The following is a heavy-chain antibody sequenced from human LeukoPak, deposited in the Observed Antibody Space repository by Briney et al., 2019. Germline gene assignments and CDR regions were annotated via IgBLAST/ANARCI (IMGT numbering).Heavy chain of an antibody. V-gene: IGHV3-13*01. J-gene: IGHJ6*02. CDR2: ISTAGDT. Sequence: GGSLRLSCAASGFSFSDYDMHWVRQPTGKGLEWVSAISTAGDTDYPESVKGRFTISRDNAKSSLYLQMNNLRAGDTAVYYCARDKREGGMDVWGQGTTVTVSS. CDR3: ARDKREGGMDV. CDR1: GFSFSDYD.